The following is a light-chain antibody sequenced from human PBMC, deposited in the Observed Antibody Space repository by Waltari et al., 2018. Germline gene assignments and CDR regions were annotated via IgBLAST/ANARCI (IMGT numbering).Light chain of an antibody. Sequence: DIVMTQSPDSLAVSLGERATIHCKASQTVLYSSNNKNFLAWYQQKPGQPPKLLIYWASTRESGVPDRFSGSGSGTDFTLTISSLQAEDVAVYYCQQSYSTPFTFGPGTKVDI. V-gene: IGKV4-1*01. CDR2: WAS. CDR3: QQSYSTPFT. CDR1: QTVLYSSNNKNF. J-gene: IGKJ3*01.